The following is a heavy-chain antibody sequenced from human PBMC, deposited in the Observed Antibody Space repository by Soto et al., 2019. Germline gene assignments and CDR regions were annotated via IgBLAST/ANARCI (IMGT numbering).Heavy chain of an antibody. Sequence: GGSLRLSCAASGFTFSSYAMSWVRQAPGKGLEWVSAISGSGGSTYYADSVKGRFTISRDNSKNTRYLQMNSLRAEDTAVYYCAKDQDFGVGDQERPYNWFDPWGQGTLVTVSS. J-gene: IGHJ5*02. D-gene: IGHD3-3*01. CDR2: ISGSGGST. V-gene: IGHV3-23*01. CDR3: AKDQDFGVGDQERPYNWFDP. CDR1: GFTFSSYA.